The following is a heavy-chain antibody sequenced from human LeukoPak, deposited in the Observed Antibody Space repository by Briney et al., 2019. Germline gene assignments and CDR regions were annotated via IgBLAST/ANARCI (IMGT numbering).Heavy chain of an antibody. Sequence: PSETLSLTCTVSGGSISSSSYYWGWIRQPPGTGLEWIGSIYYSGSTYYNPSLKSRVTISVDTSKNQFSLKLSSVTAADTAVYYCARRGFRGYSGSPGDYWGQGTLVTVSS. V-gene: IGHV4-39*01. J-gene: IGHJ4*02. D-gene: IGHD1-26*01. CDR2: IYYSGST. CDR3: ARRGFRGYSGSPGDY. CDR1: GGSISSSSYY.